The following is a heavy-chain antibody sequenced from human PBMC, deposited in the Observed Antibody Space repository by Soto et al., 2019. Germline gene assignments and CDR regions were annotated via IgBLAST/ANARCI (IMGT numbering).Heavy chain of an antibody. CDR1: GGSISSGDYY. D-gene: IGHD3-22*01. CDR2: IYYSGST. Sequence: QVQLQESGPGLVKPSQTLSLTCTVSGGSISSGDYYWSWIRQPPGKGLEWIGYIYYSGSTYYNPSLKSRVTISVDTSTNQFSLKLSSVTAAYTAVYYCARDDDSRGFFDYWGQGTLVTVSS. V-gene: IGHV4-30-4*01. J-gene: IGHJ4*02. CDR3: ARDDDSRGFFDY.